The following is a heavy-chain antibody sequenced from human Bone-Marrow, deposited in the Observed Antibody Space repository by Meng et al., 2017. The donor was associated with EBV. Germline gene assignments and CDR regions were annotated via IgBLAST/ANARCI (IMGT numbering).Heavy chain of an antibody. V-gene: IGHV2-5*02. CDR2: IYWDDDK. D-gene: IGHD6-6*01. CDR1: GFSLSTRGVG. CDR3: AHIIAARPFDY. Sequence: QITLKESGPTLVKPTQTLTLTCTFPGFSLSTRGVGVGWIRQPPEKALEWLALIYWDDDKRYSPSLKSRLTITKDTSKNQVVLTMTNMDPVDAATYYCAHIIAARPFDYWGQGTLVTVSS. J-gene: IGHJ4*02.